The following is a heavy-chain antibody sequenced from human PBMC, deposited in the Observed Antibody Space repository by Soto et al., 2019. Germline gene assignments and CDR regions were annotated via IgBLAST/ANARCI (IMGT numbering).Heavy chain of an antibody. Sequence: QVQLQESGPGLVKPSQTLSLTCTVSGGSISSGDYYWSWIRQHPGKGLEWIGYIYYSGSTHYSSSLKSRVTMSIDTSKNQFPLKLTSVTAADTAVYYCARLSSIDSSGYYLDYWGPGTLVTVSS. J-gene: IGHJ4*02. CDR1: GGSISSGDYY. V-gene: IGHV4-31*03. CDR3: ARLSSIDSSGYYLDY. CDR2: IYYSGST. D-gene: IGHD3-22*01.